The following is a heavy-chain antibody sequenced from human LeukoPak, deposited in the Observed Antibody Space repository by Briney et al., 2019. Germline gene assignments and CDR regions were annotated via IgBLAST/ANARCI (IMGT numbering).Heavy chain of an antibody. CDR2: ISSSGSTI. V-gene: IGHV3-48*03. CDR3: ARDKSQLHNNWFDP. D-gene: IGHD2-2*01. CDR1: GFTFSSYE. J-gene: IGHJ5*02. Sequence: GGSLRLSCAASGFTFSSYEMNWVRQAPGKGLEWVSYISSSGSTIYYADSVKGRFTISRDNAKNSLYLQMNSLRAKDTAVYYCARDKSQLHNNWFDPWGQGTLVTVSS.